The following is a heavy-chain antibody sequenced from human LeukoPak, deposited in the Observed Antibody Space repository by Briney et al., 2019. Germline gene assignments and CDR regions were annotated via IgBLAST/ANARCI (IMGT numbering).Heavy chain of an antibody. CDR3: AKDIRAAAGPDGGWFDP. D-gene: IGHD6-13*01. CDR2: IDGNGGST. Sequence: GGSLRLSCAASGFAFSSYAMSWVRQAPGKGLEWVSAIDGNGGSTYYADSVKGRFTISRDNAKNSLYLQMNSLRAEDTALYYCAKDIRAAAGPDGGWFDPWGQGTLVTVSS. CDR1: GFAFSSYA. V-gene: IGHV3-23*01. J-gene: IGHJ5*02.